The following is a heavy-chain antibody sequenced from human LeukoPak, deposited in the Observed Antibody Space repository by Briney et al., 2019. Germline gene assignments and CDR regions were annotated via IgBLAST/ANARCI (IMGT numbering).Heavy chain of an antibody. Sequence: PGGSLRLSCAASGFTFSSYEMNWVRQAPGKGLEWVSYISSSGSTRYYADSVKGRFTISRDNAKYSLYLQMNSLRAEAPAVYYCARDSLVRGVITRFDYWGQGTLVTVSS. V-gene: IGHV3-48*03. CDR3: ARDSLVRGVITRFDY. CDR1: GFTFSSYE. J-gene: IGHJ4*02. CDR2: ISSSGSTR. D-gene: IGHD3-10*01.